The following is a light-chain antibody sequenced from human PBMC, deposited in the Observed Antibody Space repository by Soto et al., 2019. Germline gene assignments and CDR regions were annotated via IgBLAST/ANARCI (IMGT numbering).Light chain of an antibody. CDR1: QSVLYNSNNKNY. V-gene: IGKV4-1*01. J-gene: IGKJ1*01. Sequence: DIVMTQSPDSLAVSLGERATVNCKSSQSVLYNSNNKNYLAWYQQKPGQPPKLLIYWASARESGVPDRFSGIESRTDFTLAISSLHAEDVAVYYRKYYYSTPPTFGQGTNVEIK. CDR3: KYYYSTPPT. CDR2: WAS.